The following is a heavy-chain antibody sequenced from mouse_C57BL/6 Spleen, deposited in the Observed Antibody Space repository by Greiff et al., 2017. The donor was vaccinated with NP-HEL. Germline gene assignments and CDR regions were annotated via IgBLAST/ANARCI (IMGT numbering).Heavy chain of an antibody. Sequence: EVKVVESEGGLVQPGSSMKLSCTASGFTFSDYYMAWVRQVPEKGLEWVANINYDGSSTYYLDSLKSRFIISRDNAKNILYLQMSSLKSEDTATYYCARWKDGYYGYWGQGTTLTVSS. V-gene: IGHV5-16*01. CDR3: ARWKDGYYGY. J-gene: IGHJ2*01. CDR2: INYDGSST. D-gene: IGHD2-3*01. CDR1: GFTFSDYY.